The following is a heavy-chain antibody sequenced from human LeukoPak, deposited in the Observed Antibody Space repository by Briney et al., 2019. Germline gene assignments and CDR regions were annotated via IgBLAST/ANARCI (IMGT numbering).Heavy chain of an antibody. CDR3: ARHRTASDY. CDR1: GFPFSSYA. D-gene: IGHD3-16*02. Sequence: GGSLRLSCAASGFPFSSYAMSWVRQAPGKGLEWVSTISNSDDSTYYADSVKGRFTISRDNAKSSLYLQMNSLRAEDTALYYCARHRTASDYWGQGTLVTVSS. CDR2: ISNSDDST. V-gene: IGHV3-23*01. J-gene: IGHJ4*02.